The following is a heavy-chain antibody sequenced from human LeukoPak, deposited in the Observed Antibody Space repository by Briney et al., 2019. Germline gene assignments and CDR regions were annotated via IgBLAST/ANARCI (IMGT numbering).Heavy chain of an antibody. Sequence: PGGSLRLSCAASGFTFSSYWMSWGRQAPGKGLGWVANINQDGSEKYYVDSVKGRFTISRDNAKNSLYLQMNSLRAEDTAVYYCARDDTTALYYFDYWGQGTLVTVSS. V-gene: IGHV3-7*01. D-gene: IGHD2/OR15-2a*01. CDR2: INQDGSEK. CDR1: GFTFSSYW. CDR3: ARDDTTALYYFDY. J-gene: IGHJ4*02.